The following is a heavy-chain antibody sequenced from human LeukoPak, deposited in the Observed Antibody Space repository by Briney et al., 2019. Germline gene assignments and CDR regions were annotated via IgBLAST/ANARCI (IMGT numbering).Heavy chain of an antibody. Sequence: PGGSLRLSCAASGFTFSSYSMNWVRQAPGKGLEWVSSISSSGSYIYYADSVKGRFTISRDNSKNTLYLQMNSLRAEDTAVYYCASGDMKGQWLVQFGDYWGQGTLVTVSS. J-gene: IGHJ4*02. CDR3: ASGDMKGQWLVQFGDY. CDR1: GFTFSSYS. CDR2: ISSSGSYI. D-gene: IGHD6-19*01. V-gene: IGHV3-21*01.